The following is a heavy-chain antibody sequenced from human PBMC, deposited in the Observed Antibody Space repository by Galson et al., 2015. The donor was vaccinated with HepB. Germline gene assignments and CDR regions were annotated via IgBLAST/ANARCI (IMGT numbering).Heavy chain of an antibody. CDR2: IIPILGIA. CDR3: ASQQQLVHIPYYFDY. D-gene: IGHD6-13*01. CDR1: GGTFSSYA. J-gene: IGHJ4*02. V-gene: IGHV1-69*04. Sequence: SVKVSCKASGGTFSSYAISWVRQAPGQGLEWMGRIIPILGIANYAQKFQGRVTITADKSTSTAYMELSSLRSEDTAVYYCASQQQLVHIPYYFDYWGQGTLVTVSS.